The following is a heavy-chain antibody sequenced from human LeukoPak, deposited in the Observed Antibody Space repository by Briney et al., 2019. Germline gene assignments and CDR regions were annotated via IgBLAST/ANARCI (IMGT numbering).Heavy chain of an antibody. CDR2: INHSGST. D-gene: IGHD3-22*01. CDR1: GGSFSGYY. V-gene: IGHV4-34*01. J-gene: IGHJ5*02. Sequence: SETLSLTCAVYGGSFSGYYWSWIRQPPGKGLEWIGEINHSGSTNYNPSLKSRVTISVDTSKNQFSLKLSSVTAADTAVYYCARTAVVVVVRTSWFDPWGQGTLVTVPS. CDR3: ARTAVVVVVRTSWFDP.